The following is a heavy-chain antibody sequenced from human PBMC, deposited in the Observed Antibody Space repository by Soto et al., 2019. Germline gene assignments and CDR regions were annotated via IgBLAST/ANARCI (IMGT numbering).Heavy chain of an antibody. CDR2: IRPYNVNT. V-gene: IGHV1-18*01. CDR3: ARDAPPEDY. Sequence: QVQLVQSGAEVKKPGASVKVSCKASGYTFTSYGISWVRQAPGQGLEWMGWIRPYNVNTNYAQKPQGRVTMNTDKSTSTAYMELRSLRSNDTVVYDCARDAPPEDYWGQGTLVTVSS. J-gene: IGHJ4*02. CDR1: GYTFTSYG.